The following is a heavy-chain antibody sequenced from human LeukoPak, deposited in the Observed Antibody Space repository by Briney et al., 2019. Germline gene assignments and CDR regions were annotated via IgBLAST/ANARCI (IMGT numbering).Heavy chain of an antibody. J-gene: IGHJ4*02. CDR3: ARSYRSGSYLDY. D-gene: IGHD1-26*01. V-gene: IGHV3-74*01. CDR2: INSDGSST. Sequence: PGGSLRLSCAASGFTFSSYWMHWVRQAPGKGLVWVSRINSDGSSTSYADSVKGRFTISRDNAKNTLYLQMNSLRAEDTAVYYCARSYRSGSYLDYWGQGTLVTVSS. CDR1: GFTFSSYW.